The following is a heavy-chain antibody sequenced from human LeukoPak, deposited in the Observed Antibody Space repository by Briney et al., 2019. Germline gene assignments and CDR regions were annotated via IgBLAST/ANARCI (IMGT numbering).Heavy chain of an antibody. CDR1: GGSFSGYY. Sequence: SETLSLTCAVYGGSFSGYYWSWIRQPPGKGLEWIGEINHSGSTNYNPSLKSRVTISVDTSKNQFSLKLSSVTAADTAVYYCARGPSYDSSGYLFSGDYWGQGTLVTVS. J-gene: IGHJ4*02. D-gene: IGHD3-22*01. CDR2: INHSGST. V-gene: IGHV4-34*01. CDR3: ARGPSYDSSGYLFSGDY.